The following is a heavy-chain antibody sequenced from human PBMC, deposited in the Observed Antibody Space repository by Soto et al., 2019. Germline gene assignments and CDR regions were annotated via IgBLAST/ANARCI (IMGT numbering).Heavy chain of an antibody. CDR3: ARLMGTSFDF. CDR2: ARNKVSSYTT. Sequence: PVGSLRLSCAASGFTFSDHYMDWVRQAPGKGLEWVGRARNKVSSYTTAYAASVKGRFTISRDDSKNSLYLQMNSLKTEDTAVYFCARLMGTSFDFWGQGTLVTVSS. V-gene: IGHV3-72*01. J-gene: IGHJ4*02. D-gene: IGHD2-8*01. CDR1: GFTFSDHY.